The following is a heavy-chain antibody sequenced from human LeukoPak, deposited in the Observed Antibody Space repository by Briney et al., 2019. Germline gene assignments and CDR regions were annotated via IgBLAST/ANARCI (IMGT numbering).Heavy chain of an antibody. CDR3: AKGGRYYDSSGHAFDS. D-gene: IGHD3-22*01. Sequence: LRLTCAASGFTFSSYGMHWVRQAPGKGLEWVAAIWYDGSNKYYADSVKGRFTISRDNSKNTLYLQMNSLRAEDTAVYYWAKGGRYYDSSGHAFDSWGQGTLVTVSS. CDR2: IWYDGSNK. J-gene: IGHJ4*02. V-gene: IGHV3-33*06. CDR1: GFTFSSYG.